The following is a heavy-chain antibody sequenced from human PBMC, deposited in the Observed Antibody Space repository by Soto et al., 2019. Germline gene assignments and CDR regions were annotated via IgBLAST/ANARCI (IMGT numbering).Heavy chain of an antibody. CDR3: ARDTETLGPRANDALDI. J-gene: IGHJ3*02. CDR1: GYPFIAYT. V-gene: IGHV1-3*01. Sequence: VXSVKVSSKATGYPFIAYTMNWVRQAPGQSLEWMGWINAGSGNTKYSQNFQGRVSITRDTSASTVYMELTGLTSEDTAVYYCARDTETLGPRANDALDIWGQGTMVTVSS. D-gene: IGHD3-3*02. CDR2: INAGSGNT.